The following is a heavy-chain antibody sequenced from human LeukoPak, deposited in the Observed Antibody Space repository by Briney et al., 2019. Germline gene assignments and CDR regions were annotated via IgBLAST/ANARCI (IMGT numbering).Heavy chain of an antibody. CDR2: IYYSGTT. Sequence: SSETLFLTCAVYGGSFSGYYWGWIRQPPGKGLEWIGSIYYSGTTHYSPSLESRVTISVDTSKNQFSLKLASVTAADTAIYYCAKGAGGFSYYNWFDPWGQGTLVTVSS. J-gene: IGHJ5*02. CDR3: AKGAGGFSYYNWFDP. D-gene: IGHD5-18*01. CDR1: GGSFSGYY. V-gene: IGHV4-34*01.